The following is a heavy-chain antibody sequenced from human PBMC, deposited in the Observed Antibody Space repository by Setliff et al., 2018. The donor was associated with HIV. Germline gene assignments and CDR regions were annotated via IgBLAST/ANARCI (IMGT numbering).Heavy chain of an antibody. J-gene: IGHJ6*03. Sequence: GASVKVSCKASGFSFDDYYIHWVRQAPGQGLEWMGCVIPNSGKTYYAQEFQGRVTMTSDTSINTAYMEVSWLTSDDTAIYYCARDLAYCSGGYCYRPLLYYFYYMDVWGKGATVTVSS. V-gene: IGHV1-2*02. CDR1: GFSFDDYY. D-gene: IGHD2-15*01. CDR3: ARDLAYCSGGYCYRPLLYYFYYMDV. CDR2: VIPNSGKT.